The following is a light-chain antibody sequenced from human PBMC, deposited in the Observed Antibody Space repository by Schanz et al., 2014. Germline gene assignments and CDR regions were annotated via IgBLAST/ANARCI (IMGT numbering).Light chain of an antibody. J-gene: IGLJ3*02. CDR2: EGS. CDR3: SSYTSSTFWV. V-gene: IGLV2-14*02. Sequence: QSVLTQPASVSGSPGQSITISCTGTSSDIGSYNLVSWYQQHPDKAPKLMIYEGSKRPSGVSNRFSGSKSDNTASLTISGLQPEDEADYYCSSYTSSTFWVFGGATKVTVL. CDR1: SSDIGSYNL.